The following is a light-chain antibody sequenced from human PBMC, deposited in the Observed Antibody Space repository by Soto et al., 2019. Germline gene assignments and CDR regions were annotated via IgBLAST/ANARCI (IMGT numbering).Light chain of an antibody. CDR3: AAWDDSLNGHAV. Sequence: QSVLTQPPSVSGAPGQRVTISCTGSSSNFGAGYDVHWYQQLPGTAPKLLIYGSSNRPSGVPARFSGSKSGTSASLAITGLQAEDEADYYCAAWDDSLNGHAVFGGGTKLTVL. CDR2: GSS. J-gene: IGLJ7*01. V-gene: IGLV1-40*01. CDR1: SSNFGAGYD.